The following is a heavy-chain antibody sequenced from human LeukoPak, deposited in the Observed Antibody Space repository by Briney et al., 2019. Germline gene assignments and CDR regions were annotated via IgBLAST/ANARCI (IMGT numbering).Heavy chain of an antibody. D-gene: IGHD4-11*01. V-gene: IGHV5-51*01. CDR2: IYPGDSDT. Sequence: GESLKFSFKGSGYSFTSYWIGWVRQMPGKGLEWMGIIYPGDSDTRYSPSFQGKVTISADKSISTAYLQWSSLKASDTAMYYCARLYSNYGFGSGYFDLWGRGTLVTVSS. CDR1: GYSFTSYW. J-gene: IGHJ2*01. CDR3: ARLYSNYGFGSGYFDL.